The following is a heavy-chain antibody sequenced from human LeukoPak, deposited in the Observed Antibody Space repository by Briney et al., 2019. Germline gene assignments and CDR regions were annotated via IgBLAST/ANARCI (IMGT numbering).Heavy chain of an antibody. CDR2: IKQDGSGK. D-gene: IGHD3-10*01. CDR3: ASPITAGAFDI. Sequence: GGSLRLSCAASGFTFSSYWMSWVRQAPGKGLEWVANIKQDGSGKYYVDSVKGRFTISRDNAKNSLYLQMNSLRAEDTAVYYCASPITAGAFDIWGQGTMVTVSS. CDR1: GFTFSSYW. J-gene: IGHJ3*02. V-gene: IGHV3-7*01.